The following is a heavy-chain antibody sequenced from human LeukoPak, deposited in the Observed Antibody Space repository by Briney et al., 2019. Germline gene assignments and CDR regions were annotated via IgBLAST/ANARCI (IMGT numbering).Heavy chain of an antibody. CDR1: GGSISSYY. Sequence: PSETLSLTCTVSGGSISSYYWSWIRQPAGKGLEWIGRIYTSGSTNYNPSLKSRVTMSVDTSKNQFSLKLSSVTAADTAVYYCARRRGGYYYGSGSYNWFDPWGQGTLVTVSS. V-gene: IGHV4-4*07. J-gene: IGHJ5*02. D-gene: IGHD3-10*01. CDR2: IYTSGST. CDR3: ARRRGGYYYGSGSYNWFDP.